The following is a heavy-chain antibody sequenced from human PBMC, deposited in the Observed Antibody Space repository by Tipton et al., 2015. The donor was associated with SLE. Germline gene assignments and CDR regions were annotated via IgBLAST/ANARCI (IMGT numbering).Heavy chain of an antibody. V-gene: IGHV4-59*01. CDR1: GGSISSYY. CDR2: IYYSGST. CDR3: ARVRGRGYFQH. Sequence: LRLSCTVSGGSISSYYWSWIRQPPGKGLEWIGYIYYSGSTNYNPSIKSRVTISVETSKNQFSLKLSSVTAAVTAVYYCARVRGRGYFQHWGQGTLVTVSS. J-gene: IGHJ1*01. D-gene: IGHD3-10*01.